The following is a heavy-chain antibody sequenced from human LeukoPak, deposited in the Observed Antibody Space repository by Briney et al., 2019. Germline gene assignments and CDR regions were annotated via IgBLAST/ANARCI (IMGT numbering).Heavy chain of an antibody. J-gene: IGHJ6*03. Sequence: GGSLRLSCAASGFTFSRHGMSWVRQAPGKGLEWVSTISGSGGNIYYADSVKGRCTISRDNSKNTLYLQMNSLRAEDTAVYYCAKMAVTYYYMDVWGKGTTVTVSS. V-gene: IGHV3-23*01. CDR2: ISGSGGNI. CDR1: GFTFSRHG. D-gene: IGHD5-24*01. CDR3: AKMAVTYYYMDV.